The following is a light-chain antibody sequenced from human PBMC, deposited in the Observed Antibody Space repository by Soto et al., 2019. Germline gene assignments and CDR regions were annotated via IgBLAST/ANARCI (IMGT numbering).Light chain of an antibody. CDR3: QQGYKFPYT. Sequence: DIQMTQSPSSLSASVGDRVTITCRASQDISISLNWYLQEPGKAPKLLVYAATTLHSGVPSRFSGSGSGTDFTLTISSLQVEDFATYYRQQGYKFPYTFGQGTNLEI. CDR1: QDISIS. J-gene: IGKJ2*01. V-gene: IGKV1-39*01. CDR2: AAT.